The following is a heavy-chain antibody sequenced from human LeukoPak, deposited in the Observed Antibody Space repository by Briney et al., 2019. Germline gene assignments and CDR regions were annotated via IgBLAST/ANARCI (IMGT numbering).Heavy chain of an antibody. CDR2: VNHSGTT. D-gene: IGHD3-10*01. CDR3: ASSYYA. J-gene: IGHJ5*02. CDR1: AGSFNTYY. V-gene: IGHV4-34*01. Sequence: SETLSLTCAGYAGSFNTYYWSWIRQPPGKGLEWIGEVNHSGTTHYNPSLETRVNISADTSENQFSLRLTSVTAADTAVYYCASSYYAWGQGTLVTVSS.